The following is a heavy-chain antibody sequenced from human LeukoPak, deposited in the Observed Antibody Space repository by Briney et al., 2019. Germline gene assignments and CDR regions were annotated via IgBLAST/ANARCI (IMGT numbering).Heavy chain of an antibody. CDR2: IKKDGSEK. J-gene: IGHJ4*02. Sequence: GGSLRLSCAASGFTFSSYAMIWVRQAPGKGLEWVANIKKDGSEKYYVDSVKGRFTISRDNTKNSVYLQMGSLRAEDMAVYYCARGAYSSGWSGDYWGQGTLVTVSS. CDR1: GFTFSSYA. CDR3: ARGAYSSGWSGDY. D-gene: IGHD6-19*01. V-gene: IGHV3-7*04.